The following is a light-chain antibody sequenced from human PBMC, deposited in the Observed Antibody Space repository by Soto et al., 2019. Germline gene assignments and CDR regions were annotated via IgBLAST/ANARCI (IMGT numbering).Light chain of an antibody. J-gene: IGKJ5*01. V-gene: IGKV3-20*01. Sequence: VLTQSPGTLSLSPGERATLSCRASQSLNSSYLAWYQQKPGQAPRLLIYDASSRATGIPDRFNGSGSGTDFTLTISRLEPEDSAVYYCQQYGSSPPITFGQGTRLEIK. CDR1: QSLNSSY. CDR3: QQYGSSPPIT. CDR2: DAS.